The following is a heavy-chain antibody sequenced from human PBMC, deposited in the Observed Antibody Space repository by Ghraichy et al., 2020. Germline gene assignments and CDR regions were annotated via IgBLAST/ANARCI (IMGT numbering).Heavy chain of an antibody. V-gene: IGHV3-23*01. CDR2: ISGSGGST. D-gene: IGHD6-19*01. CDR1: GFTFSSYA. J-gene: IGHJ4*02. CDR3: AKADMGYSSGWNDAIFDY. Sequence: LSLTCAASGFTFSSYAMSWVRQAPGKGLEWVSAISGSGGSTYYADSVKGRFTISRDNSKNTLYLQMNSLRAEDTAVYYCAKADMGYSSGWNDAIFDYWGQGTLVTVSS.